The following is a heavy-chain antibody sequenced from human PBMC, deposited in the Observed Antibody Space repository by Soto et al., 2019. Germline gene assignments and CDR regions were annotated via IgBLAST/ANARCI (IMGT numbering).Heavy chain of an antibody. CDR3: AKVNTDYNWENRPTFDY. CDR1: GFTLRNYA. V-gene: IGHV3-23*01. J-gene: IGHJ4*02. CDR2: ISANDVGT. Sequence: EVQLLESGGGVVQPGGSLRLSCEASGFTLRNYAMTWIRQAPGKGLEWVSLISANDVGTYYAASVKTRFTISTDQSRNTVYVKMDSLRADDTAIYYCAKVNTDYNWENRPTFDYWVQGTLVTVSS. D-gene: IGHD1-20*01.